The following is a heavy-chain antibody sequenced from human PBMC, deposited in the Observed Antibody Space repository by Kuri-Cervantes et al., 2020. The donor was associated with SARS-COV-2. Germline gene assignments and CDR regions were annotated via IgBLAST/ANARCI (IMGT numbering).Heavy chain of an antibody. D-gene: IGHD3-10*01. CDR2: IYYSGST. V-gene: IGHV4-61*05. J-gene: IGHJ4*02. Sequence: SETLSLTCTVSGGSISSSSYYWGWIRQPPGKGLEWIGYIYYSGSTNYNPSLKSRVTLSVDTSKNHFSLRLSSLTAADAAVYYCATLPGRGDYYTSGTVSDNWGQGTLVTVSS. CDR1: GGSISSSSYY. CDR3: ATLPGRGDYYTSGTVSDN.